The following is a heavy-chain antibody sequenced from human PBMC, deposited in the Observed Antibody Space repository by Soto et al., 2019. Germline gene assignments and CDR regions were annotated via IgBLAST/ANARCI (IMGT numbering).Heavy chain of an antibody. V-gene: IGHV5-51*01. D-gene: IGHD4-17*01. Sequence: LGESLKISCKGSGYSFTSYWIGWVRQMPGKGLEWMGIIYPGDSDTRYSPSFQGQVTISADKSISTAYLQWSSLKASDTAMYYCARWGMTTVVNGYWFDPWGQGTLVTVSS. CDR1: GYSFTSYW. CDR2: IYPGDSDT. J-gene: IGHJ5*02. CDR3: ARWGMTTVVNGYWFDP.